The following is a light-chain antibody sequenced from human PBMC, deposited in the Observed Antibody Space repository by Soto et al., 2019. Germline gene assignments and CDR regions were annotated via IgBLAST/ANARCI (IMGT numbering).Light chain of an antibody. CDR3: QQYNSYWT. CDR2: KAS. Sequence: DIQMTQSPSTLSASVGDRVTITCRAMQSISSWLAWYQQNPGKAPKLLIYKASSLESGVPSRFSGSGSGTEFTLTIISLQPDDFATYYCQQYNSYWTFGQGTKVEIK. J-gene: IGKJ1*01. CDR1: QSISSW. V-gene: IGKV1-5*03.